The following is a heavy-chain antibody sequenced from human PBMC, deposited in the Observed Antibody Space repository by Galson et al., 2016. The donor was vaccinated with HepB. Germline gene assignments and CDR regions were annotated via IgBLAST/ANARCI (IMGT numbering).Heavy chain of an antibody. CDR3: ARGRAPRTLDTFDI. CDR1: GFTFSDFA. CDR2: ISRSNGNT. D-gene: IGHD1-14*01. V-gene: IGHV3-11*06. Sequence: SLRLSCAASGFTFSDFAMTWVRRAPGKSLEWVSSISRSNGNTDYADSVKGRFFISRDNVRNSLFLQMSSLRAEDTALYFCARGRAPRTLDTFDIWARGPWSPSPQ. J-gene: IGHJ3*02.